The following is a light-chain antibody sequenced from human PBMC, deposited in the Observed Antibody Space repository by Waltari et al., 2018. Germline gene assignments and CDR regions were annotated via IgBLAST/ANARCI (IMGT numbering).Light chain of an antibody. CDR3: GTWDSSMSVGV. Sequence: QSVLTQPPSVSAASGQKVTISCSGSSPNIGKNYVSWYQQFPGTAPKLLIYEDYKRPSVMSGRFSGSKSGTSATLDIHGLQTGDEADYYCGTWDSSMSVGVLGGGTKVTVL. CDR1: SPNIGKNY. V-gene: IGLV1-51*01. J-gene: IGLJ2*01. CDR2: EDY.